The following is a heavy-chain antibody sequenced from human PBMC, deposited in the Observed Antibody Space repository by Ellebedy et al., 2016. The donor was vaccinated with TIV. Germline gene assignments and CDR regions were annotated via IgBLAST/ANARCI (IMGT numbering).Heavy chain of an antibody. CDR1: EGSLSSHY. D-gene: IGHD6-19*01. V-gene: IGHV4-59*08. CDR2: IYYNGNT. J-gene: IGHJ5*01. CDR3: AGHPKTSGRDS. Sequence: MPSETLSLTCTVSEGSLSSHYWSWIRQPPGKGLEWIGYIYYNGNTNYNPSLKSRVTTSVDTSKNQFSLNLASVTAADTAIYYCAGHPKTSGRDSWGQGTLVTVSS.